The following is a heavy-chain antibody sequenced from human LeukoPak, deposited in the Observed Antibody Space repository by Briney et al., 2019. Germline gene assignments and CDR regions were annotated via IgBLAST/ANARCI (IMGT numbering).Heavy chain of an antibody. J-gene: IGHJ4*02. CDR2: ISAYNGNT. CDR1: GYTFTSYG. CDR3: AKFYDILTSYFDY. D-gene: IGHD3-9*01. Sequence: ASVKLSCTASGYTFTSYGISWVRQAPGQGLEWMGWISAYNGNTNSAQKLQGRVTMTTDTSTSTAYMELRSLRSDDTAVYYCAKFYDILTSYFDYWGQGTLVTVSS. V-gene: IGHV1-18*01.